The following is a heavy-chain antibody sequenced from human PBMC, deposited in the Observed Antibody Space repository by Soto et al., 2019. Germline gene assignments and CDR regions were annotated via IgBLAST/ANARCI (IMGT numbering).Heavy chain of an antibody. CDR1: GCTFTSYA. J-gene: IGHJ1*01. Sequence: ASVKVSCKASGCTFTSYAMHWVRQAPGQRLEWMGWINAGNGNTKYSQKFQGRVTITRDTSASTAYMELSSLRSEDTAVYYCARDCEGIAVAGTFGYFQHWGQGTLVTSPQ. D-gene: IGHD6-19*01. CDR2: INAGNGNT. CDR3: ARDCEGIAVAGTFGYFQH. V-gene: IGHV1-3*01.